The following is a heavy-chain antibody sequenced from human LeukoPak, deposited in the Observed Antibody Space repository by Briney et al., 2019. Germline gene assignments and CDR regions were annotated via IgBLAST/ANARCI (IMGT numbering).Heavy chain of an antibody. V-gene: IGHV1-46*01. CDR3: ARTDHYGGNLQLFDY. Sequence: ASVKASCKASGYTFTSYYMHWVRQAPGQGLEWMGIINPSCGSTSYAQKFQGRVTMTRDTSTSTVYMELSSLRSEDTAVYYCARTDHYGGNLQLFDYWGQGTLVTVSS. J-gene: IGHJ4*02. CDR2: INPSCGST. D-gene: IGHD4-23*01. CDR1: GYTFTSYY.